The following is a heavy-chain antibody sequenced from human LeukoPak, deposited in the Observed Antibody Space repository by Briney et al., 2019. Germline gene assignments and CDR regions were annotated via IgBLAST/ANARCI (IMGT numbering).Heavy chain of an antibody. J-gene: IGHJ4*02. V-gene: IGHV3-23*01. CDR3: AKRPTTVTTFRRVY. CDR2: ISGSGGST. CDR1: GFTFYSVA. Sequence: GGSLTLSCAASGFTFYSVAISWGRQAPGKGLEWLSAISGSGGSTYYGDSVEGRFTISRDNSRDTLYLQMDSLRAEDTAVYYCAKRPTTVTTFRRVYWRQGTLVTASS. D-gene: IGHD4-17*01.